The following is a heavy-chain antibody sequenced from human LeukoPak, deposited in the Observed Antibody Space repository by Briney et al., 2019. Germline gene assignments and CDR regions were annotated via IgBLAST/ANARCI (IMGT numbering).Heavy chain of an antibody. CDR2: ISYDGSNK. D-gene: IGHD6-19*01. Sequence: GGSLRLSCAASGFTFSSYAMHWVRQAPGKGLEWVAVISYDGSNKYYADSVKGRFTISRDNSKNTLYLQMSSLRAEDTAVYYCVKDLTVAGTFDWFDPWGQGTLVTVSS. CDR3: VKDLTVAGTFDWFDP. J-gene: IGHJ5*02. CDR1: GFTFSSYA. V-gene: IGHV3-30*14.